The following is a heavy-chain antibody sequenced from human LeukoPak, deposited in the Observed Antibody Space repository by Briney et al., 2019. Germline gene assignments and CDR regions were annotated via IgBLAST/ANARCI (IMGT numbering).Heavy chain of an antibody. Sequence: ASVKVSCKASGGTFSSYAISWVRQAPGQGLEWMGGIIPIFGTANYAQKFQGRVTITADKSTSTAYMELSSLRSEDTAVYYCARGAYYDRSGTGYGAFDIWGQGTMVTVSS. D-gene: IGHD3-22*01. CDR1: GGTFSSYA. CDR2: IIPIFGTA. CDR3: ARGAYYDRSGTGYGAFDI. V-gene: IGHV1-69*06. J-gene: IGHJ3*02.